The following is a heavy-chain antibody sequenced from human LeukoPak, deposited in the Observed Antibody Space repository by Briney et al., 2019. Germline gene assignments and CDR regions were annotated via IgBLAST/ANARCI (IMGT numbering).Heavy chain of an antibody. Sequence: GGSLRLSCAASGFTFSSYGMHWVRQAPGKGLEWVAVIWYDGSNKYYADSVKGRFTISRDNSKNTLCLQMDSLRAEDTAVYYCAREDSSNWHGHFQLWGQGTLVTVSS. CDR2: IWYDGSNK. D-gene: IGHD6-13*01. J-gene: IGHJ1*01. V-gene: IGHV3-33*01. CDR3: AREDSSNWHGHFQL. CDR1: GFTFSSYG.